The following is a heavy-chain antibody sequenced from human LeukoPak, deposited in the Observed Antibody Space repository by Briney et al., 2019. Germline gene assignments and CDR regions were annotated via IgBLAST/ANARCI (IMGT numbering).Heavy chain of an antibody. V-gene: IGHV3-21*01. Sequence: PGGSLRLSCAASGFTFSSYSMNWVRQAPGKGLEWVSSISSSSSYIYYADAVKGRFTISRDNAKNSPYLQMNSLRAEDTAVYYCAREVGDGSSPRGYWGQGTLVTVSS. CDR1: GFTFSSYS. CDR2: ISSSSSYI. D-gene: IGHD5-24*01. CDR3: AREVGDGSSPRGY. J-gene: IGHJ4*02.